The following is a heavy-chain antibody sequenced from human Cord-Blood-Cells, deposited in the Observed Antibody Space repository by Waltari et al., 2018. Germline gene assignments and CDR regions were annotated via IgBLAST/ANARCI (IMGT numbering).Heavy chain of an antibody. CDR2: IYYSGST. CDR1: GGSISSSSYY. D-gene: IGHD2-2*01. CDR3: ASIVVVPAAIDY. Sequence: QLQLQESGPGLVKPSETLSLTCTVSGGSISSSSYYWGWIRQPPWKGLEWIGSIYYSGSTYYNPSLKSRVTISVDTSKNQFSLKLSSVTAADTAVYYCASIVVVPAAIDYWGQGTLVTVSS. J-gene: IGHJ4*02. V-gene: IGHV4-39*01.